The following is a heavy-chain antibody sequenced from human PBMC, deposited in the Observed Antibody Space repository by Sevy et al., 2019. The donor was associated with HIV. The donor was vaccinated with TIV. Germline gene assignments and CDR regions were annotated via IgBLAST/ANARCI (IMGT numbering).Heavy chain of an antibody. V-gene: IGHV2-5*01. CDR3: AHMYYYGSGSYYLDYYYYYMDV. CDR1: GFSLSTSGVG. J-gene: IGHJ6*03. Sequence: SGPTLVKPTQTLTLTCTFSGFSLSTSGVGVGWIRQPPGKALEWLALICWNDDKRYSPSLKSRLTITKDTPKNQVVLTMXNMDPGDTATYYCAHMYYYGSGSYYLDYYYYYMDVWGKGTTVTVSS. D-gene: IGHD3-10*01. CDR2: ICWNDDK.